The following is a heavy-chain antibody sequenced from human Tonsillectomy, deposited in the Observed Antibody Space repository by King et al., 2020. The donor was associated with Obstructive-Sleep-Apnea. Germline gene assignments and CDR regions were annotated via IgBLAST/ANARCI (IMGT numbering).Heavy chain of an antibody. Sequence: VQLQQWGAGLLNPSETLSLTCAVYGGSLSGHYWSWIRQPPGKGLQWIGEINHSGSTNYSPSLRSRVTMSVDTSENQFSLKVSSVTAADTAVYYCARLDYGDYDFDYWGQGALVTVSS. CDR3: ARLDYGDYDFDY. CDR1: GGSLSGHY. V-gene: IGHV4-34*01. CDR2: INHSGST. J-gene: IGHJ4*02. D-gene: IGHD4-17*01.